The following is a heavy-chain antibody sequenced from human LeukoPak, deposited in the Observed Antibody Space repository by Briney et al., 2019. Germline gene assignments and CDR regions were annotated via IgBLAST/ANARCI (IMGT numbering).Heavy chain of an antibody. D-gene: IGHD2-15*01. Sequence: LTGGSLRLSCAASGFTFSSYSMNWVRQAPGKGLEWVSYISSSSSTIYYADSVKGRFTISRDNAKNSLYLQMNSLRAEDTAVYYCARDGGTTLGYCSGGSCSLWLDYWGQGTLVTVSS. CDR2: ISSSSSTI. CDR1: GFTFSSYS. CDR3: ARDGGTTLGYCSGGSCSLWLDY. J-gene: IGHJ4*02. V-gene: IGHV3-48*04.